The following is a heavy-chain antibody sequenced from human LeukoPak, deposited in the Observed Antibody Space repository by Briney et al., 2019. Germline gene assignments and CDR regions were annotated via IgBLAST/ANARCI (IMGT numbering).Heavy chain of an antibody. J-gene: IGHJ4*02. CDR1: GFTFSSYA. CDR3: ARASGYSYALAY. D-gene: IGHD5-18*01. Sequence: GGSLRLSCAASGFTFSSYAMSWVRQAPGKGLEWVSAISGSGGSRNYADSVKGRFTISRDNSKNTLYLQMNSLRAEDTAVYYCARASGYSYALAYWGQGTLVTVSS. CDR2: ISGSGGSR. V-gene: IGHV3-23*01.